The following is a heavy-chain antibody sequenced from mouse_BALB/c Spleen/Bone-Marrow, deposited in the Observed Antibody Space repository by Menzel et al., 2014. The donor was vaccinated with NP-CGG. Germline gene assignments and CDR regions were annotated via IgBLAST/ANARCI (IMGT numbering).Heavy chain of an antibody. CDR2: IYPGNSDT. CDR3: TKWGYYYDCPSDY. CDR1: GYTFTSYW. D-gene: IGHD1-1*01. J-gene: IGHJ2*01. Sequence: VQLKESGTVLARPGASVKMSCKASGYTFTSYWMHWVKQRPGQGLEWIGAIYPGNSDTSYNQKFKGKAKLTAVTSTSTAYMELSSLTNEDSAVYYCTKWGYYYDCPSDYWGQGTTLTVSS. V-gene: IGHV1-5*01.